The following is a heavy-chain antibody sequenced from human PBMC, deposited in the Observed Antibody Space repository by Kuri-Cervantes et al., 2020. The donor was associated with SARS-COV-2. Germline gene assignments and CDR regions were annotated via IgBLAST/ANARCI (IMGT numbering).Heavy chain of an antibody. CDR1: GFNVSSTY. Sequence: GGSLRLSCAASGFNVSSTYMSWVRQAPGKGLEWVSIIFSDGITHYADFVKGRFTVSRDIFKNTLYLQINSLRAEDTAVYYCAKDLSYSSSPGYYYYYYGMDVWGQGTTVTVSS. CDR3: AKDLSYSSSPGYYYYYYGMDV. CDR2: IFSDGIT. V-gene: IGHV3-66*01. J-gene: IGHJ6*02. D-gene: IGHD6-6*01.